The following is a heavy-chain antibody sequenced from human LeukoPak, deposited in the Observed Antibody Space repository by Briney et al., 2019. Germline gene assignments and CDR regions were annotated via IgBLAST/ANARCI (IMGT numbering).Heavy chain of an antibody. D-gene: IGHD5-12*01. Sequence: PSETLSLTCTVSGGSISSSSYYRGWIRQPPGKGLEWIGSIYYSGSTYYNPSLKSRVTISVDTSKNQFSLKLSSVTAADTAVYYCARLTIVATIVDYWGQGTLVTVSS. CDR1: GGSISSSSYY. CDR2: IYYSGST. J-gene: IGHJ4*02. CDR3: ARLTIVATIVDY. V-gene: IGHV4-39*01.